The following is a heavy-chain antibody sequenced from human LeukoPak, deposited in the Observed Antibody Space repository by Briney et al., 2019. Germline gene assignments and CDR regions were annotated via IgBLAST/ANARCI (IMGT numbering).Heavy chain of an antibody. CDR2: ISTDSGDT. Sequence: ASVKASCKVSGYHFTGYHVHWVRQAPGQGLEWIGRISTDSGDTNGAQKFQGRVTMTRDTSISTAYMEFSGLTSDDSAVYYCAGLGSTVKGRIDPWGQGTPVTVST. CDR1: GYHFTGYH. V-gene: IGHV1-2*02. J-gene: IGHJ5*02. CDR3: AGLGSTVKGRIDP. D-gene: IGHD5/OR15-5a*01.